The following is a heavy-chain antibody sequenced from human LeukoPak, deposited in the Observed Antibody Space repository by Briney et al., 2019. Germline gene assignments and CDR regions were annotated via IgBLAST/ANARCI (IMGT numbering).Heavy chain of an antibody. CDR3: ARVAVAGTWWFDP. Sequence: GSLRLSCAASGFTVSSNYMSWVRQAPGKGLEWVSVIYSGGSTYYADSVKGRFTISRDNSKNTLYLQMNSLRAEDTAVYYCARVAVAGTWWFDPWGQGTLVTVSS. V-gene: IGHV3-66*01. CDR2: IYSGGST. J-gene: IGHJ5*02. D-gene: IGHD6-19*01. CDR1: GFTVSSNY.